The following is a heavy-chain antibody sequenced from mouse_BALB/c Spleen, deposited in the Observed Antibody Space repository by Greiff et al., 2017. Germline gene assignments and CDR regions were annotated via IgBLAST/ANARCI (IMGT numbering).Heavy chain of an antibody. J-gene: IGHJ2*01. CDR2: ISYSGST. Sequence: EVKLQESGPGLVKPSQSLSLTCTVTGYSITSDYAWNWIRQFPGNKLEWMGYISYSGSTSYNPSLKSRISITRDTSKNQFFLQLNSVTTEDTATYYCAREEYYFDYWGQGTTLTVSS. V-gene: IGHV3-2*02. CDR1: GYSITSDYA. CDR3: AREEYYFDY.